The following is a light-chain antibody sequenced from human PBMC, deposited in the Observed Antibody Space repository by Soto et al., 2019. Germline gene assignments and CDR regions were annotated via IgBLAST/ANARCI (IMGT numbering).Light chain of an antibody. V-gene: IGKV1-5*01. CDR2: DAS. CDR3: QQFQSFSRT. J-gene: IGKJ1*01. CDR1: ESIGTW. Sequence: ITCRASESIGTWLAWYQQKPGKAPNLLIYDASSLQSGVPSRFSGRGSGTEFTLTISSLQPDDFATYYCQQFQSFSRTFGQGTKVDIK.